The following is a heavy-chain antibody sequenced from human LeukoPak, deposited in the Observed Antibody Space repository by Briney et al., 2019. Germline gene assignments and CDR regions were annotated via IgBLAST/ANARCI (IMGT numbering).Heavy chain of an antibody. D-gene: IGHD2-2*01. Sequence: PGGSRRLSCAASGFTFSNYWMHWVRQAPGEGLVWVSRISSDGSSTTYADSVKGRFTISRDNAKNTLYLQMNSLRVEDTAVYYCGRGFALVPAGIPDYWGQGTLVTVSS. CDR3: GRGFALVPAGIPDY. CDR1: GFTFSNYW. CDR2: ISSDGSST. V-gene: IGHV3-74*01. J-gene: IGHJ4*02.